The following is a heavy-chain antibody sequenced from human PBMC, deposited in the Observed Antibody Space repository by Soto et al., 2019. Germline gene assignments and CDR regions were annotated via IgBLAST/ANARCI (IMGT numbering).Heavy chain of an antibody. CDR1: VFTFNNYA. J-gene: IGHJ3*02. Sequence: RWSLRLSCSASVFTFNNYAMSWFRQAPGKGLEWVSAISGGGSSTYYADSVKGRFTISRDNSKNTLYLQMNSLRAEDTAVYYCAKGRILGAFDIWGQGTMVTVSS. V-gene: IGHV3-23*01. D-gene: IGHD3-16*01. CDR3: AKGRILGAFDI. CDR2: ISGGGSST.